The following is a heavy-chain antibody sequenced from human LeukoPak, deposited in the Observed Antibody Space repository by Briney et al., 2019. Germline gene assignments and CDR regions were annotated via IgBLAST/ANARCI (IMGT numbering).Heavy chain of an antibody. V-gene: IGHV3-73*01. CDR1: GFSFSVSP. D-gene: IGHD6-6*01. CDR3: TRHGFVAAQFRDIGHFNYYYMDV. J-gene: IGHJ6*03. Sequence: GGSLRLSCAASGFSFSVSPMNWVRQASGKGLEWVGRIRSKVNSYATEYAASVKGRFIISRDDSKNTAYLQMNSLKTEDTAVYYCTRHGFVAAQFRDIGHFNYYYMDVWGKGTTVTASS. CDR2: IRSKVNSYAT.